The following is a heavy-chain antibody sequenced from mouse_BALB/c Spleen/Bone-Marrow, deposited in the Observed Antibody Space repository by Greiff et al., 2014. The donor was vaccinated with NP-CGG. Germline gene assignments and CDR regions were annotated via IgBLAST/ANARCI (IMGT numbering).Heavy chain of an antibody. CDR3: ASYYGYDEGFAY. D-gene: IGHD2-2*01. V-gene: IGHV1-69*02. J-gene: IGHJ3*01. Sequence: VQLQQSGAELVKPGASVKLSCKASGYTFTSYWMHWVKQRPGQGLEWIGEIDPSDSYTNYNQKFKGEATLTVDKSSSTAYMQLSSLTSEDSAVYYCASYYGYDEGFAYWGQGTLVTVSA. CDR1: GYTFTSYW. CDR2: IDPSDSYT.